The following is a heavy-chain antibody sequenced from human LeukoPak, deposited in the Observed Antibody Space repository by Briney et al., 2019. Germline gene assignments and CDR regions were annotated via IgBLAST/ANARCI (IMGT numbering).Heavy chain of an antibody. Sequence: GGSLRLSCAASGFTFSSCSMNWVRQAPGKGLEWVSYISSSSSTIYYADSVKGRFTISRDNAKNSLYLQMNSLRAEDTAVYYCARFYDFWSGYPTYYYYYYMDVWGKGTTVTVSS. CDR1: GFTFSSCS. CDR3: ARFYDFWSGYPTYYYYYYMDV. V-gene: IGHV3-48*04. CDR2: ISSSSSTI. J-gene: IGHJ6*03. D-gene: IGHD3-3*01.